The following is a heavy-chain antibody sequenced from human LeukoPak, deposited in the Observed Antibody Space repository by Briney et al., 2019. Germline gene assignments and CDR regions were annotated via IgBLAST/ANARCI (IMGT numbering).Heavy chain of an antibody. J-gene: IGHJ5*02. CDR3: ARDRYDVVVTATYNWFDP. Sequence: GASVKVSCKASGYTFTNLGISWVRQAPGQGLEWMGWINTNTGNPTYAQGFTGRFVFSLDTSVSTAYLQISSLKAEDTAVYYCARDRYDVVVTATYNWFDPWGQGTLVTVSS. CDR2: INTNTGNP. D-gene: IGHD2-21*02. CDR1: GYTFTNLG. V-gene: IGHV7-4-1*02.